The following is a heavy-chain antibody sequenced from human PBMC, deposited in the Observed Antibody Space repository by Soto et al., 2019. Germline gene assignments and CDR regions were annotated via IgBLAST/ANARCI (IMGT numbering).Heavy chain of an antibody. V-gene: IGHV3-66*01. J-gene: IGHJ5*02. D-gene: IGHD2-2*01. CDR1: GFTVSGIY. CDR3: ARVFYNIVVVPAAKWFDP. CDR2: IFSGGTT. Sequence: EVQLVESGGGLVQPGGSLRLSCAASGFTVSGIYMSWVRQAPGKGLERVSVIFSGGTTYYADSVKGRFTISRDNSKNTLYLDMNNLRAEDTAVYYCARVFYNIVVVPAAKWFDPWGQGTLVTVSS.